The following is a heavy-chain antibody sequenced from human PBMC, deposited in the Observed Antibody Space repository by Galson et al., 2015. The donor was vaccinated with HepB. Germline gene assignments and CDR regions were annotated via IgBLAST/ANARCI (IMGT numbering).Heavy chain of an antibody. CDR2: ISSSGSTI. CDR3: ARDEGPLDY. Sequence: SLRLSCAASGFTFSTYSMNWVRQAPGKGLEWVPYISSSGSTIYYADSVKGRFTFSRDNAKNSLYLQMNFLRAEDTAVYYCARDEGPLDYWGQGTLVTVSS. J-gene: IGHJ4*02. V-gene: IGHV3-48*01. CDR1: GFTFSTYS.